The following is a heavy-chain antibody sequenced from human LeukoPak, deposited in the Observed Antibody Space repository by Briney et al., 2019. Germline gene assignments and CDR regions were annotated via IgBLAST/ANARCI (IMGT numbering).Heavy chain of an antibody. D-gene: IGHD1-26*01. V-gene: IGHV3-7*01. CDR3: ARDSPPSSGNYRSSGFDI. CDR1: GFTFSSYW. Sequence: GGSLRLSCAASGFTFSSYWMTWVRQAPGKGLEWVANIKQDGRDKYYVDSVKGRFTISRDNAKNSLFLQMNNLRAEDTAVYYCARDSPPSSGNYRSSGFDIWGQGTMVTVSS. J-gene: IGHJ3*02. CDR2: IKQDGRDK.